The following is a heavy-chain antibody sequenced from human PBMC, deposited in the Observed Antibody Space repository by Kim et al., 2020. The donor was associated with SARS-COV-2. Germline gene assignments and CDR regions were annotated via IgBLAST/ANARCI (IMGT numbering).Heavy chain of an antibody. J-gene: IGHJ6*02. CDR3: AKGGLSSGWGMDV. D-gene: IGHD6-19*01. Sequence: YADSVKGRFTISRDNSKNTLYLQMNSLRAEDTAVYYCAKGGLSSGWGMDVWGQGTTVTVSS. V-gene: IGHV3-30*02.